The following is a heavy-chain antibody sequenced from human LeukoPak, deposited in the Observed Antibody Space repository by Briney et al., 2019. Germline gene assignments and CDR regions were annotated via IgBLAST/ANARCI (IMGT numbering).Heavy chain of an antibody. V-gene: IGHV4-34*01. J-gene: IGHJ6*03. CDR3: ARGPPGEPDYYYYYMDV. D-gene: IGHD1-14*01. Sequence: SETPSLTCAVYGGSFSGYYWSWIRQPPGKGLEWIGEINHSGSTNYNPSLKSRVTISVDTSKNQFSLKLSSVTAADTAVYYCARGPPGEPDYYYYYMDVWGKGTTVTVSS. CDR2: INHSGST. CDR1: GGSFSGYY.